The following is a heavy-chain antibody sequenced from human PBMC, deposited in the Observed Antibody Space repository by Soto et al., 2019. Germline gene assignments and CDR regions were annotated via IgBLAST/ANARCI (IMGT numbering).Heavy chain of an antibody. Sequence: QVQLQESGPGLVKPSQTLSLTCTVSGGSINSGGYYWNWIRQHPGKGLEWIGYIYYSGSTYYNPSFKGRVTMSVDTSKNQFSLKLSSVTAADTAVYYCARSVFPWGQGTLVTVSS. CDR1: GGSINSGGYY. CDR3: ARSVFP. V-gene: IGHV4-31*03. J-gene: IGHJ5*02. CDR2: IYYSGST.